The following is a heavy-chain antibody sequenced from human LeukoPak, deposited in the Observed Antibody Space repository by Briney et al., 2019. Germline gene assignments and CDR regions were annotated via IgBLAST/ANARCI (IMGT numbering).Heavy chain of an antibody. V-gene: IGHV4-59*12. CDR1: GGSISSYY. J-gene: IGHJ6*03. D-gene: IGHD2/OR15-2a*01. CDR3: ARLKSVRALSAAYYYYYYMDV. Sequence: TSETLSLTCTVSGGSISSYYWSWIRQPPGKGLEWIGYIYYSGSTNYNPSLKSRVTISVDTSKNQFSLKLSSVTAADTAVYYCARLKSVRALSAAYYYYYYMDVWGKGTTVTISS. CDR2: IYYSGST.